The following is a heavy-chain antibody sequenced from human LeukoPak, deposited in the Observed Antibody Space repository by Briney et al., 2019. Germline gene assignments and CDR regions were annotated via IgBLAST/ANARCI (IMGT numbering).Heavy chain of an antibody. J-gene: IGHJ5*02. V-gene: IGHV3-23*01. CDR3: AKSGGDYHGSNWFDP. D-gene: IGHD3-10*01. CDR1: GFTFSSYA. Sequence: PGGSLRLSCAASGFTFSSYAMSWVRQAPGKGLEWVSAISGSGGSTYYADSVKGRFTISRDNSKNTLYLQMNSLRAEDTAVYYCAKSGGDYHGSNWFDPWGQGTLVTVSS. CDR2: ISGSGGST.